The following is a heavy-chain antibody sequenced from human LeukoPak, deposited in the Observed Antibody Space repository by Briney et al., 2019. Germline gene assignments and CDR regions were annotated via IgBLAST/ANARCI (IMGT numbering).Heavy chain of an antibody. J-gene: IGHJ4*02. D-gene: IGHD1-26*01. V-gene: IGHV4-4*07. CDR2: IYTSGST. Sequence: SETLSLTCTVSGGSISSYYWSWIRQPAGKGLEWIGRIYTSGSTNYNPSLKSRVTMSVDTSKNQFSLKLSSGTAADTAFYYCRGGSYVGGYDYWGQGTLVTVSS. CDR3: RGGSYVGGYDY. CDR1: GGSISSYY.